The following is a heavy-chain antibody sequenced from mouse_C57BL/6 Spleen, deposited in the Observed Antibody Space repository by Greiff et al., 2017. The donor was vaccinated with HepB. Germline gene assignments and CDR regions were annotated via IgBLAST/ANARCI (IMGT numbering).Heavy chain of an antibody. J-gene: IGHJ2*01. CDR2: IYPGNSDT. CDR3: TRRGGYLDY. V-gene: IGHV1-5*01. CDR1: GYTFTSYW. Sequence: EVQLQQSGTVLARPGASVKMSCKTSGYTFTSYWMHWVKQRPGQGLEWIGAIYPGNSDTSYNQKFKGKAKLTAVTSASTAYMELSSLTNEDSAVDYCTRRGGYLDYWGQGTTLTVSS.